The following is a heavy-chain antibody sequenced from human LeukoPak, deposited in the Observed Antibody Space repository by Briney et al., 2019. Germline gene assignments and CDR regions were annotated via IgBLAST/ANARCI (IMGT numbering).Heavy chain of an antibody. CDR3: VKDLYKGDTSSWCYFDY. J-gene: IGHJ4*02. Sequence: GGSLRLSCSASGFTFSNCAMHWVRQAPGKGPEYVSVISSYGDKTYYADSVKGRFTISRDNSKNTVSLQMSSLRAEDTAVYYCVKDLYKGDTSSWCYFDYWGQGTLV. D-gene: IGHD6-13*01. CDR1: GFTFSNCA. V-gene: IGHV3-64D*06. CDR2: ISSYGDKT.